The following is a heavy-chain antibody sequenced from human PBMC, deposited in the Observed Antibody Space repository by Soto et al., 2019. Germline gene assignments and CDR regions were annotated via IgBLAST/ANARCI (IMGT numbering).Heavy chain of an antibody. CDR2: IYYSGKT. CDR3: AGGPLYIGYDTYFDQ. Sequence: SETLSLTCAVSGGPINSGGYYWSWIRQLPGKGLEWIGYIYYSGKTNYNPSLKSRLTISLDTSKNQFSLKLTSVTAADTAVYYCAGGPLYIGYDTYFDQWGQGTLVTVSS. J-gene: IGHJ4*02. D-gene: IGHD5-12*01. CDR1: GGPINSGGYY. V-gene: IGHV4-31*11.